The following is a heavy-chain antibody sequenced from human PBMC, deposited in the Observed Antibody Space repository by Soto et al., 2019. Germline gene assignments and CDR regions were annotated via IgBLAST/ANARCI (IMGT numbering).Heavy chain of an antibody. Sequence: EVQLVESGGGLVQPGGSLRLSCAASGFTINNYWMGWVRQAPGKGLEWVANIKEDGSEKYFVDSVKGRLTISRDNAKDLLYLQMNSQRAEDTAVYYCARETPYCTSTSCTPSYTYGMDVWRQGTTVTVSS. D-gene: IGHD2-2*01. CDR1: GFTINNYW. CDR2: IKEDGSEK. CDR3: ARETPYCTSTSCTPSYTYGMDV. V-gene: IGHV3-7*05. J-gene: IGHJ6*02.